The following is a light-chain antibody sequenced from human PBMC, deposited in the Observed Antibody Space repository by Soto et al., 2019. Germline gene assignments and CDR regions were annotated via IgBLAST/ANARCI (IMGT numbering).Light chain of an antibody. CDR2: DVS. V-gene: IGLV2-14*01. Sequence: QSAMTQPASVSGSPGQSVTISCTGTSSDVGGYNYVSWYQQHPDKAPTLMIYDVSNRPSGVSNRFSGSKSGNTASLTISGLQAEDEADYFCTSYTSSSTYVFGTGTKVTVL. CDR3: TSYTSSSTYV. CDR1: SSDVGGYNY. J-gene: IGLJ1*01.